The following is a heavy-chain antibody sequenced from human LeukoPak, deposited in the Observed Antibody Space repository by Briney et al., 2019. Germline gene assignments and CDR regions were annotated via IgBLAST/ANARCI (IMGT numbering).Heavy chain of an antibody. V-gene: IGHV4-59*01. Sequence: PSETLSLTCTVSGGSISSYYWSWIRQPPGKGLEWIGYIYYSGSTNYNPSLKSRVTISVGTSKNQFSLKLSSVTAADTAVYYCARVGRGLAAADYYYYYMDVWGKGTTVTVSS. D-gene: IGHD6-13*01. CDR2: IYYSGST. J-gene: IGHJ6*03. CDR3: ARVGRGLAAADYYYYYMDV. CDR1: GGSISSYY.